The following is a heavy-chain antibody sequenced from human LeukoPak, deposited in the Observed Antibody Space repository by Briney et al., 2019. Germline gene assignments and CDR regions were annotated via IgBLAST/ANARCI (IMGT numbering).Heavy chain of an antibody. D-gene: IGHD2-2*02. CDR2: ISSSSSYI. CDR3: ASYGRYCSSTSCYKEDFDY. CDR1: GFTFSSYS. V-gene: IGHV3-21*01. J-gene: IGHJ4*02. Sequence: GGSLGLSCAASGFTFSSYSMNWVRQAPGKGLEWVSSISSSSSYIYYADSVKGRFTISRDNAKNSLYLQMNSLRAEDTAVYYCASYGRYCSSTSCYKEDFDYWGQGTLVTVSS.